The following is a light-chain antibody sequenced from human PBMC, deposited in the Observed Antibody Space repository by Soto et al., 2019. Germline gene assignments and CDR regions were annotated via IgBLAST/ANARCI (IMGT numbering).Light chain of an antibody. J-gene: IGKJ3*01. CDR2: RAS. V-gene: IGKV1-6*01. CDR3: LQDFTYPRT. CDR1: QGIKND. Sequence: AIQMTQSPSSLSASVGDRVTMTCRASQGIKNDLGWYQQRPGKAPRLLIYRASTLYSGVPSRFSATGSGIDFTLTINSLQPEDVATYYCLQDFTYPRTFGPGTRV.